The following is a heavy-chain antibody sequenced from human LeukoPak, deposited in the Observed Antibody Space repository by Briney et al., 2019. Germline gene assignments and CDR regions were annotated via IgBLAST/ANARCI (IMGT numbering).Heavy chain of an antibody. J-gene: IGHJ3*02. CDR1: GFTFNYYA. CDR2: ISGSGGST. V-gene: IGHV3-23*01. CDR3: AKWAYYYDSSGYYYIDAFDI. Sequence: GESLRLSCAASGFTFNYYAMSWVRQAPGKGLEWVSAISGSGGSTYYADSVKGRFTISRDNSKNTLYLQMNSLRAEDTAVYYCAKWAYYYDSSGYYYIDAFDIWGQGTMVTVSS. D-gene: IGHD3-22*01.